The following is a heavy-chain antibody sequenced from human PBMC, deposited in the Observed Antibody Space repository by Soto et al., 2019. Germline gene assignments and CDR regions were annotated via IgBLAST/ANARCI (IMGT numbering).Heavy chain of an antibody. CDR2: ISGSGGST. V-gene: IGHV3-23*01. J-gene: IGHJ4*02. D-gene: IGHD5-12*01. CDR1: GFTFSSYA. CDR3: AKDRMSPRLPPNHPDAANYFDY. Sequence: GSLRLSCAASGFTFSSYAMSWVRQAPGKGLEWVSAISGSGGSTYYADSVKGRFTISRDNSKNTLYLQMNSLRAGDTAVYYCAKDRMSPRLPPNHPDAANYFDYWGQGTLVTVSS.